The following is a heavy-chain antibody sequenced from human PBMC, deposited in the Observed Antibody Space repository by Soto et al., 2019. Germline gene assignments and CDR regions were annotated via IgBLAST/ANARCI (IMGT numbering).Heavy chain of an antibody. CDR2: INNDGSNT. D-gene: IGHD2-2*01. Sequence: GGSLRLSCAASGFTFSTYWMSWVRQAPGEGLVWVAVINNDGSNTNYADSVKGRFTISRDNSKNTLYLQMNSLRAEDTAVYYCARPHCISTSCYAFFDYWGQGTLVTVSS. J-gene: IGHJ4*02. CDR3: ARPHCISTSCYAFFDY. V-gene: IGHV3-74*01. CDR1: GFTFSTYW.